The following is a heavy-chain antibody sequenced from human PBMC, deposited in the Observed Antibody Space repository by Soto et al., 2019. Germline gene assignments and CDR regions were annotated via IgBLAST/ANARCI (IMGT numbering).Heavy chain of an antibody. CDR3: ARDGAGYGDYVGSYYYYYGMDV. V-gene: IGHV1-3*01. Sequence: ASVKVSCKASGYAFTWFNIHWVRQAPGQRLEWMGWINAGNGNTKYSQKFQGRVTITRDTSASTAYMELSSLRSEDTAVYYRARDGAGYGDYVGSYYYYYGMDVWGQGTTVTVSS. CDR2: INAGNGNT. CDR1: GYAFTWFN. D-gene: IGHD4-17*01. J-gene: IGHJ6*02.